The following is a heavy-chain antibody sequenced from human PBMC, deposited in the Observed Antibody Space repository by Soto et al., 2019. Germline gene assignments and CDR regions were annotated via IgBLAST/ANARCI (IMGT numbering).Heavy chain of an antibody. CDR3: ARVGRLHYFDY. CDR1: GFTFSSYA. V-gene: IGHV3-30-3*01. D-gene: IGHD4-17*01. J-gene: IGHJ4*02. Sequence: QVQLVESGGGVVQPGRSLRLSCAASGFTFSSYAMHWVHQAPGKGLEWVAVISYDGSNKYYADSVKGRFTISRDNSKNTLFLQMNSLIAEDTAVYYCARVGRLHYFDYWGQGTLVTVSS. CDR2: ISYDGSNK.